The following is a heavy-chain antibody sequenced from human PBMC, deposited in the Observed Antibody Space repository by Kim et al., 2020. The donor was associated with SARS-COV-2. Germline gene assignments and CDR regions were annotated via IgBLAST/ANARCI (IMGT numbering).Heavy chain of an antibody. J-gene: IGHJ4*01. CDR2: INHSGST. V-gene: IGHV4-34*01. Sequence: SETLSLTCAVYGGSFSGYYWSWIRQPPGKGLEWIGEINHSGSTNYNPSLKSRVTISVDTSKNQFSLKLSSVTAADTAVYYCARYVVNLSGAREDYFDYWG. D-gene: IGHD1-26*01. CDR1: GGSFSGYY. CDR3: ARYVVNLSGAREDYFDY.